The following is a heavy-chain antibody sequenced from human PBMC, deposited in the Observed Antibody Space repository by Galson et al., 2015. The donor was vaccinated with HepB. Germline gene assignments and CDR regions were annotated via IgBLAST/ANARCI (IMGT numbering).Heavy chain of an antibody. D-gene: IGHD3-10*01. CDR2: IIPIFGTA. CDR3: ARERGGRGYYYYYGMDV. V-gene: IGHV1-69*13. Sequence: SVKVSCKASGGTFSSYAISWVRQAPGQGLEWMGGIIPIFGTANYAQKFQGRVTITADESTSTAYMELSSLRSEDTAVYYCARERGGRGYYYYYGMDVWGQGTTVTVSS. CDR1: GGTFSSYA. J-gene: IGHJ6*02.